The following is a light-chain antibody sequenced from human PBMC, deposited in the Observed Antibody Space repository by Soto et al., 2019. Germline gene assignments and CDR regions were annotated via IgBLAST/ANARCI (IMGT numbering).Light chain of an antibody. V-gene: IGLV1-40*01. Sequence: QSVLTQPPSVSGAPGQRVPISCIGATSNMGAGYDVHWYQQFPGTTPKFLIYGNTNRPSGVPDRFSASKSGTSASLDITGLQAEDEAEYFCQSYDSSLSVFGTGTKLTVL. CDR1: TSNMGAGYD. J-gene: IGLJ1*01. CDR2: GNT. CDR3: QSYDSSLSV.